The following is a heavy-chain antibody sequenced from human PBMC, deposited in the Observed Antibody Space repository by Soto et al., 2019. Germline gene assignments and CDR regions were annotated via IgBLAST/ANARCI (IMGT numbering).Heavy chain of an antibody. V-gene: IGHV3-21*01. D-gene: IGHD3-22*01. CDR3: ALDYYDSSGYYSLFGY. Sequence: EVQLVESGGGLVKPGGSLRLSCAASGFTFSSYSMNWVRQAPGKGLEWVSSISSSSSYIYYADSVKVRFTISRDNAKNSLYLQMNSLRAEDTAVYYCALDYYDSSGYYSLFGYWGQGTLVTVSS. J-gene: IGHJ4*02. CDR1: GFTFSSYS. CDR2: ISSSSSYI.